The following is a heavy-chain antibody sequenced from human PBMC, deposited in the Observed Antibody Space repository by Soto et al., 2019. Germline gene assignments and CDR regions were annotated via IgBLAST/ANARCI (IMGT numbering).Heavy chain of an antibody. Sequence: GESLKISFKRSGYNFATHCVAWVRQMPVKVLEWMGLIYPADSYTTYSPSFQGRVNISVDKSLNTAYLQWNSLKAADTAIYYCAIPPEGYCSGGNCHFDYWGQGTMVTVSS. CDR1: GYNFATHC. J-gene: IGHJ4*02. V-gene: IGHV5-51*01. D-gene: IGHD2-15*01. CDR3: AIPPEGYCSGGNCHFDY. CDR2: IYPADSYT.